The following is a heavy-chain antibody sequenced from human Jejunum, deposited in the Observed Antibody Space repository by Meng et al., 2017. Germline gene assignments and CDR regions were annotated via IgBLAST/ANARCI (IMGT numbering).Heavy chain of an antibody. V-gene: IGHV3-74*01. J-gene: IGHJ4*02. Sequence: GGSLRLSCVASGITLDSHWIHWVRQAPGKGLVWVSHISSDAITINYADSVKGRFTISRDNAKNTVYLQMNSLGAEDMAVYYCTVLRWFGDWGQGTAVTVSS. CDR3: TVLRWFGD. CDR1: GITLDSHW. CDR2: ISSDAITI. D-gene: IGHD3-3*01.